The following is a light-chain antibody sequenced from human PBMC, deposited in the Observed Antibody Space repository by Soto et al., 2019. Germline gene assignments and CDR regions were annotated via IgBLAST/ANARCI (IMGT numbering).Light chain of an antibody. CDR2: YDD. CDR1: SSNIGSNA. CDR3: AAWDDSTKSHV. J-gene: IGLJ1*01. V-gene: IGLV1-36*01. Sequence: QSVLTQPPSVSGAPRQRVTISCSGSSSNIGSNAVNWYQQFPGKAPKLLIYYDDLLAPGVSARFSGSKSGTSASLAISGLQSEDEADYYCAAWDDSTKSHVFGTGTKVTVL.